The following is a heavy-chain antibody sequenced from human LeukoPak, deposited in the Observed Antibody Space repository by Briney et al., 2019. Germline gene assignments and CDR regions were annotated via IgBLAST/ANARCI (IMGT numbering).Heavy chain of an antibody. V-gene: IGHV3-30*04. D-gene: IGHD1-26*01. CDR2: ISYDGSNK. CDR1: GFTFSNYA. CDR3: ARDWELEGSGFDY. J-gene: IGHJ4*02. Sequence: GGSLRLSCAASGFTFSNYAIHWVRQAPGKGLEWMAIISYDGSNKYYADSVKGRFTISRDNSKNTLYLQMNSLNDTAVYYCARDWELEGSGFDYWGQGTLVTVSS.